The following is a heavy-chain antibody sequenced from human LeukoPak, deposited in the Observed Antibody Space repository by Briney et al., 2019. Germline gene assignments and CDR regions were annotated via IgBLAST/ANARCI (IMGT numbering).Heavy chain of an antibody. V-gene: IGHV3-21*01. J-gene: IGHJ3*02. CDR1: GFTFSSYP. CDR2: ITTSSGQI. CDR3: ARERVTTTAFDI. Sequence: PGGPLRLSCAASGFTFSSYPMSWVRQAPGKGLEWVSYITTSSGQIYYGDPVKGRFTISRDNAKNSLYLQMNSLRAEDTAVYYCARERVTTTAFDIWGQGTMVTVSS. D-gene: IGHD5-12*01.